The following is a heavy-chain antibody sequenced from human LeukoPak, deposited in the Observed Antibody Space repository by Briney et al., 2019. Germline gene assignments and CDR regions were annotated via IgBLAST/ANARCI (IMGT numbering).Heavy chain of an antibody. J-gene: IGHJ3*02. CDR1: GGTFSSYA. CDR2: IIPIFGTA. Sequence: GASVKVSCKASGGTFSSYAISWVRQAPGQGLEWMGGIIPIFGTANYAQKFQGRVTITADESTSTAYMELSSLRSEDTAVYYCVRDYGSGSYGAFDIWGQGTMVTVSS. CDR3: VRDYGSGSYGAFDI. V-gene: IGHV1-69*13. D-gene: IGHD3-10*01.